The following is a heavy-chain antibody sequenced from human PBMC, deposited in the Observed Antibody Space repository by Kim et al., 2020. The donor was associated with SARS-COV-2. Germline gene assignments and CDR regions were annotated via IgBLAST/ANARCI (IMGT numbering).Heavy chain of an antibody. CDR2: ISGSGGST. Sequence: PGGSLRLSCAASGFTFSSYAMSWVRQAPGKGLEWVSAISGSGGSTYYADSVKGRFTISRDNSKNTLYLQMNSLRAEDTAVYYCAKDQTYYYYDSSGYYGFDYWGQEPWSPSPQ. D-gene: IGHD3-22*01. V-gene: IGHV3-23*01. J-gene: IGHJ4*01. CDR1: GFTFSSYA. CDR3: AKDQTYYYYDSSGYYGFDY.